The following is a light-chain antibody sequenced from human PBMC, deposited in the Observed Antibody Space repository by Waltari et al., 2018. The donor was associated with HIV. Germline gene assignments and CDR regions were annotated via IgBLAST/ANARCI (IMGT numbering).Light chain of an antibody. CDR2: NAS. CDR3: QQRSNWPWT. CDR1: QSVSTY. J-gene: IGKJ1*01. Sequence: ETVLTQSPRILSFSPAERATLSCRASQSVSTYLAWYQQKPGQAPRLLIYNASNRATGIPDRFSGSGSGTDFTLTISSLEPEDFAVYYCQQRSNWPWTFGQGAKVEIK. V-gene: IGKV3-11*01.